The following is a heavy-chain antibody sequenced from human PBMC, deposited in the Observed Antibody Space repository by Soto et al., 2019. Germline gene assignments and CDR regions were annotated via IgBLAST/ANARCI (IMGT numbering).Heavy chain of an antibody. D-gene: IGHD4-4*01. Sequence: QVQLVESGGGVVQPGRSLRLSCAASGFTFSSCGMHWVRQAPGKGLEWVAIISYDGSSKYYADSVKGRFTISRDNSKSTLDLQMNSLRTEDTAVYYCAKRDYSGGAYHFDYWGQGTLVSVSS. CDR1: GFTFSSCG. J-gene: IGHJ4*02. CDR2: ISYDGSSK. V-gene: IGHV3-30*18. CDR3: AKRDYSGGAYHFDY.